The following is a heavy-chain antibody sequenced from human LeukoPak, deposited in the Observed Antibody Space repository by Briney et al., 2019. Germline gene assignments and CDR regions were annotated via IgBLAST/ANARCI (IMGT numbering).Heavy chain of an antibody. J-gene: IGHJ4*02. CDR2: ISSNGGST. V-gene: IGHV3-64D*06. Sequence: GGFLRLSCSASGFTFSSYAMHWVRQAPGKGLEYVSAISSNGGSTYYADSVKGRFTISRDNSKNTLYLQMSSLRAEDTAVYYCVKGPFATTGTTHFDYWGQGTLVTVSS. CDR1: GFTFSSYA. D-gene: IGHD1-1*01. CDR3: VKGPFATTGTTHFDY.